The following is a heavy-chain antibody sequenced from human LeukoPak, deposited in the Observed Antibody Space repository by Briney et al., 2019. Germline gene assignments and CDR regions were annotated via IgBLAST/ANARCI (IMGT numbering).Heavy chain of an antibody. J-gene: IGHJ4*02. CDR2: IYSGGST. V-gene: IGHV3-66*01. Sequence: GGSLRLSCAASGFTVSSNYMSWVRQAPGKGLEWVSVIYSGGSTYYADSVKGRFTISRDNSKNTLYLQMNSLRAEDTAVYYCARVCGGDCSIDYWGQGTLVTVSS. CDR3: ARVCGGDCSIDY. D-gene: IGHD2-21*02. CDR1: GFTVSSNY.